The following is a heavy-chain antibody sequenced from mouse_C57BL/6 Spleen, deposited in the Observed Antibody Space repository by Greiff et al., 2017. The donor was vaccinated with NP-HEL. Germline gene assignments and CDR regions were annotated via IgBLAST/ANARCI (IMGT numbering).Heavy chain of an antibody. CDR3: ARWYYGSSLFDY. Sequence: QVQLQQSGPELVKPGASVKISCKASGYAFSSSWMNWVKQRPGKGLEWIGRIYPGDGDTNYNGKFKGKATLTADKSSSTAYMQRSSLTSEDSAVYFCARWYYGSSLFDYWGQGTTLTVSS. D-gene: IGHD1-1*01. V-gene: IGHV1-82*01. J-gene: IGHJ2*01. CDR2: IYPGDGDT. CDR1: GYAFSSSW.